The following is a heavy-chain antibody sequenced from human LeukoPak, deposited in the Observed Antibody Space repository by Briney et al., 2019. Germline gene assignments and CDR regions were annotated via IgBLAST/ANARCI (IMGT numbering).Heavy chain of an antibody. D-gene: IGHD3-22*01. CDR2: IYYSGST. J-gene: IGHJ4*02. Sequence: PSETLSLTCTVSGGSISSYYWSWIRQPPGKGLEWIGYIYYSGSTNYNPSLKSRVTISVDTSKNQFSLKLSSVTAADTAVYYCARLNYYDSSGHDYWGQGTLVTVSS. CDR3: ARLNYYDSSGHDY. CDR1: GGSISSYY. V-gene: IGHV4-59*01.